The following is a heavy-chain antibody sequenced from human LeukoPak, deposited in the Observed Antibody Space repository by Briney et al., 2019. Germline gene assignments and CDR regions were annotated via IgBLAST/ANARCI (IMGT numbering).Heavy chain of an antibody. CDR3: AKSTLGYCSGDSCYSDY. CDR2: ISDSGDRT. J-gene: IGHJ4*02. Sequence: GGSLRLSCAASGFTFSSHAMTWVRQAPGKGLEWFSGISDSGDRTYYADSVRGRFTISRDNSKKTLYLQMNSLRAEDTAVYYCAKSTLGYCSGDSCYSDYWGQGNLVTVS. D-gene: IGHD2-15*01. V-gene: IGHV3-23*01. CDR1: GFTFSSHA.